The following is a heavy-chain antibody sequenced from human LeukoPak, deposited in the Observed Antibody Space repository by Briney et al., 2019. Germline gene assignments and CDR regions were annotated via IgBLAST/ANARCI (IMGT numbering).Heavy chain of an antibody. J-gene: IGHJ4*02. V-gene: IGHV5-51*01. CDR3: ARHPRDSSGYPDFDY. CDR2: IYPGDSDT. CDR1: GYSFTSYW. Sequence: GESLKISCKGSGYSFTSYWIGWVRQMPGKGLEWMGIIYPGDSDTRYSTSFQGQVTISADKSISTAYLQWSSLKASDTAMYYCARHPRDSSGYPDFDYWGQGTLVTVSS. D-gene: IGHD3-22*01.